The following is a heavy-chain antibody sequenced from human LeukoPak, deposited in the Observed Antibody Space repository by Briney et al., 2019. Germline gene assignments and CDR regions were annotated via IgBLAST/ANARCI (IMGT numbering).Heavy chain of an antibody. D-gene: IGHD6-13*01. CDR2: IKQDGSVK. J-gene: IGHJ4*02. CDR1: GFTFSSYW. Sequence: PGGSLRLSCAASGFTFSSYWMSWVRQAPGKGLEWVANIKQDGSVKYYVDSVKGRFTISRDKAKNSLYLQMNSLRAENTAVYYCARGTIAAAGYYYFDYWGEGTQVTVS. CDR3: ARGTIAAAGYYYFDY. V-gene: IGHV3-7*04.